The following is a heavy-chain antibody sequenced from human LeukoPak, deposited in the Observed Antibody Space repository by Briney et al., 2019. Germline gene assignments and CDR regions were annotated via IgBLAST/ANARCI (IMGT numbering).Heavy chain of an antibody. Sequence: SETLSLTCSVSGVSVSSYSWSWIRQPPGKGLEYFGHISDSGSTTYNPSLQSRVSISVDTSKNQFSLKLSSVTAADTAVYYCARTGSTVTMLYPFDHWGQGTLVTVSS. CDR2: ISDSGST. J-gene: IGHJ4*02. D-gene: IGHD4-17*01. V-gene: IGHV4-59*02. CDR1: GVSVSSYS. CDR3: ARTGSTVTMLYPFDH.